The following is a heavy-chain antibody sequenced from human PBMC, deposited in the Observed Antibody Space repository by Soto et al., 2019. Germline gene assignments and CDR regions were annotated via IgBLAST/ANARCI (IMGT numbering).Heavy chain of an antibody. CDR2: INPNSGGT. D-gene: IGHD3-3*02. CDR3: ARVFTTRIYGVDV. J-gene: IGHJ6*02. Sequence: QAQLVQSGAEVKKPGASVKVSCKATGYTFTGAYIHWVRQAPGQGLEWMGCINPNSGGTECAQKFQGRVTVARDTSITTVYREMNRLRSDDTGVYFCARVFTTRIYGVDVWGQGTAVTGSS. CDR1: GYTFTGAY. V-gene: IGHV1-2*02.